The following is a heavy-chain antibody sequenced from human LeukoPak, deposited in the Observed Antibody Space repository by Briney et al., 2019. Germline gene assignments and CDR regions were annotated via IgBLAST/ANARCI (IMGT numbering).Heavy chain of an antibody. CDR3: ARGKILYSTYYYGSGSPNRRAYMDV. Sequence: SETLSLTCAVYGGSFSAYYWIWIRQPPGKGLEWIGEINHSGSTNYNPSLKSRVTISVDTSKNQFSLKLSSVTAADTAVYYCARGKILYSTYYYGSGSPNRRAYMDVWGKGTTVTVSS. J-gene: IGHJ6*03. D-gene: IGHD3-10*01. CDR1: GGSFSAYY. V-gene: IGHV4-34*01. CDR2: INHSGST.